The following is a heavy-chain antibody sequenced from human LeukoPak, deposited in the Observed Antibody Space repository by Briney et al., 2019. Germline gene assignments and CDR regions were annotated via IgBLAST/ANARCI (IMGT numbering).Heavy chain of an antibody. CDR3: AKQYYYYGSGSPFDY. CDR1: GFTFSSYG. D-gene: IGHD3-10*01. J-gene: IGHJ4*02. V-gene: IGHV3-30*18. Sequence: GRSLRLSCAASGFTFSSYGMHWVRQAPGKGLEWVAVISYDGSNKYYADSVKGRFTISRDNSKNTLYLQMNSLRAEDTAVYYCAKQYYYYGSGSPFDYWGQGTLVTVSS. CDR2: ISYDGSNK.